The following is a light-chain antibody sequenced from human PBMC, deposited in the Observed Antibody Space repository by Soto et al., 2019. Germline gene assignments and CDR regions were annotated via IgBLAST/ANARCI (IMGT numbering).Light chain of an antibody. CDR1: SSNIGSNT. CDR2: SNN. J-gene: IGLJ2*01. V-gene: IGLV1-44*01. Sequence: QSVLTQPPSASWTPGQRVTISCSGSSSNIGSNTVNWYQQLPGTAPKLLIYSNNQRPSGVPDRFSGSKSGTSASLAISWLQSEEEADYYCAAWDDSLNGPVFGGGTQLTVL. CDR3: AAWDDSLNGPV.